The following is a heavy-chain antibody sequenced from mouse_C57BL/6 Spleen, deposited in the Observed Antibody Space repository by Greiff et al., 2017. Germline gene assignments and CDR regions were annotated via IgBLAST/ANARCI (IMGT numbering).Heavy chain of an antibody. V-gene: IGHV1-81*01. Sequence: QVQLKESGAELARPGASVKLSCKASGYTFTSYGISWVKQRTGQGLEWIGEIYPRSGNTYYNEKFKGKATLTADKSSSTAYMELRSLTSEDSAVYFCARLDGYYAYYVDYWGQGTTLTVSS. J-gene: IGHJ2*01. CDR3: ARLDGYYAYYVDY. CDR1: GYTFTSYG. D-gene: IGHD2-3*01. CDR2: IYPRSGNT.